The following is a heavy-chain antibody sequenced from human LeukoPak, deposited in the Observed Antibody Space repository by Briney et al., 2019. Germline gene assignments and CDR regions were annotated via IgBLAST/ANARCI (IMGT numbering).Heavy chain of an antibody. Sequence: GGSLRLSCAASGFTFGSYAMSWVRQAPGKGLEWVSAISGSGGSTYYADSVKGRFTISRDNSKNTLYLQMNSLRAEDTAVYYCAKEPLYGGYSLTYDSMGIDYWGQGTLVTVSS. D-gene: IGHD5-12*01. V-gene: IGHV3-23*01. CDR1: GFTFGSYA. J-gene: IGHJ4*02. CDR2: ISGSGGST. CDR3: AKEPLYGGYSLTYDSMGIDY.